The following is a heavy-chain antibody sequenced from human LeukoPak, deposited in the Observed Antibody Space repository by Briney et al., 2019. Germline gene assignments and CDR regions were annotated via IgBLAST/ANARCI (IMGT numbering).Heavy chain of an antibody. V-gene: IGHV3-64*01. D-gene: IGHD6-19*01. CDR1: GFTFSDYA. CDR2: ISSNGRSI. J-gene: IGHJ2*01. Sequence: GGSLRLSCAASGFTFSDYAMHWVRQSPGKELEYVSAISSNGRSIHYANSVEGRFTISRDNSQSTLYLQMDSLRAEDMAVYYCARDTCGCGSGWHLYWYFDLWGRGTLVTVSS. CDR3: ARDTCGCGSGWHLYWYFDL.